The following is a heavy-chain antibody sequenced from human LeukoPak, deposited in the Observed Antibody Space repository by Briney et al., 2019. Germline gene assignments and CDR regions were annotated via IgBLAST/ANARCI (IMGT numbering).Heavy chain of an antibody. V-gene: IGHV1-46*01. D-gene: IGHD3-3*01. CDR3: ARDFRFLDDY. CDR2: INPSGGST. CDR1: GYTLTELS. Sequence: GASVKVSCKVSGYTLTELSMHWVRQAPGQGLEWMGIINPSGGSTNYAQTFQGRVTMTRDTSTSTVYMELSSLRSEDTAVYYCARDFRFLDDYWGQGTLVTVSS. J-gene: IGHJ4*02.